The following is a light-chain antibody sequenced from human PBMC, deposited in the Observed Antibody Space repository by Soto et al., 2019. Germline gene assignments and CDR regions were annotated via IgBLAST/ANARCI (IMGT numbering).Light chain of an antibody. Sequence: QSVLTQPRSVSGSPGQSVTISCTGTSSDVGGYNYVSWYQQHPGKAPKLMIYDVSKRPSGVPDRFSGSKSGNTASLTISGLQAEDGADYYCCSYAGSFVFGGGTKVTVL. CDR1: SSDVGGYNY. J-gene: IGLJ2*01. V-gene: IGLV2-11*01. CDR2: DVS. CDR3: CSYAGSFV.